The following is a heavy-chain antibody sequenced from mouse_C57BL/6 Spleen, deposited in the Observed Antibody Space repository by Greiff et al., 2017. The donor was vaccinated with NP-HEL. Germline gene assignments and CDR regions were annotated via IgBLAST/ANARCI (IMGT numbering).Heavy chain of an antibody. V-gene: IGHV3-6*01. Sequence: EVQLQESGPGLVKPSQSLSLTCSVTGYSITSGYYWNWIRQFPGNKLEWMGYISYDGSNNYNPSLKNRISITRDTSKNQFFLKLNSVTTEDTATYYCARYNYGNYDAMDYWGQGTSVTVSS. CDR3: ARYNYGNYDAMDY. J-gene: IGHJ4*01. CDR1: GYSITSGYY. CDR2: ISYDGSN. D-gene: IGHD2-1*01.